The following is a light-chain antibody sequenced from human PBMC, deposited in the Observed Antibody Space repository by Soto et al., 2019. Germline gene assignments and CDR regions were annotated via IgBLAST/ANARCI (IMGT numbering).Light chain of an antibody. V-gene: IGKV1-6*01. Sequence: AIQMTQSPSSLSASVGDRVTITCRASQGIRNDLGWYQQKPGKAPKLLIYAASSLQSGVPSRFRGSVSGKDFTLTISRRQPEEFAIYYWLQDDSYPLTSGGGTKVEIK. J-gene: IGKJ4*01. CDR2: AAS. CDR3: LQDDSYPLT. CDR1: QGIRND.